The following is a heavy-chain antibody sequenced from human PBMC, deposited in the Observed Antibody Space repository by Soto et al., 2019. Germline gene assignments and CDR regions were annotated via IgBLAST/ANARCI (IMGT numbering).Heavy chain of an antibody. CDR1: GGTFSSYA. J-gene: IGHJ4*02. Sequence: QVQLVQSGAEVKKPGSSVKVSCKASGGTFSSYAISWVRQAPGQGLEWMGGIIPIFGTANYAQKFQGRVTINADESTSTAYMELSSLRSEDTAVYYCARTARRYYYDSSGSKSTFDYWGQGTLVTVSS. V-gene: IGHV1-69*01. CDR2: IIPIFGTA. D-gene: IGHD3-22*01. CDR3: ARTARRYYYDSSGSKSTFDY.